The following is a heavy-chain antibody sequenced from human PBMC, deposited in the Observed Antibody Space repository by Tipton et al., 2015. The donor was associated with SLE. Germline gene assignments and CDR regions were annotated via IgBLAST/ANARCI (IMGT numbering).Heavy chain of an antibody. V-gene: IGHV4-34*01. CDR2: INHSGST. D-gene: IGHD1-7*01. CDR1: GGSFSGYY. J-gene: IGHJ3*02. CDR3: ARTNWNYIAFNI. Sequence: LRLSCAVYGGSFSGYYWSWIRQPPGKGLEWIGEINHSGSTNYNPSLKSRVTISVDTSKNQFSLKLSSVTAADTAVYYCARTNWNYIAFNIWSQGTLVTVSS.